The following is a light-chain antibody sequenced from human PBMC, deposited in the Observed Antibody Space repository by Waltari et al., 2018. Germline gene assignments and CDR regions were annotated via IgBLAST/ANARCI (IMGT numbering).Light chain of an antibody. CDR1: QGVSKY. J-gene: IGKJ1*01. V-gene: IGKV1-12*01. Sequence: DIQMTQSPSFFSSSVGDTVPTTCRALQGVSKYLAWYQRKPGRAPRVLIFDISTVQSGVPSRFSGGGSGTEFSLTISRLQPEDFATYYCQQGDSFPPTFGQGTKVEIK. CDR2: DIS. CDR3: QQGDSFPPT.